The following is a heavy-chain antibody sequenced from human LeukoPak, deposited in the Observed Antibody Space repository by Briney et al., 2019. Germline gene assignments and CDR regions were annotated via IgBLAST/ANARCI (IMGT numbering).Heavy chain of an antibody. D-gene: IGHD6-13*01. CDR2: IYYSGST. V-gene: IGHV4-59*01. CDR1: GGSISSYY. CDR3: ARGYSSSWPHYYYYGMDV. J-gene: IGHJ6*02. Sequence: PSETQSLTCTVSGGSISSYYWSWIRQPPGKGLEWIGYIYYSGSTNYNPSLKSRVTISVDTSKNQFSLKLSSVTAADTAVYYCARGYSSSWPHYYYYGMDVWGQGTTVTVSS.